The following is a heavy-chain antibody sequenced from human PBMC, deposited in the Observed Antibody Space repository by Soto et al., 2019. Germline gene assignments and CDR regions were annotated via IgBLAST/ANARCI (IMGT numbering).Heavy chain of an antibody. D-gene: IGHD6-6*01. V-gene: IGHV2-5*02. Sequence: GLDLEWLALIYWDDDKRSSASLKSRLTITKDTSKNLVVLTMTNMDPVDTATYYCAHTQYNRFDYWGQGTLVTVSS. CDR2: IYWDDDK. J-gene: IGHJ4*02. CDR3: AHTQYNRFDY.